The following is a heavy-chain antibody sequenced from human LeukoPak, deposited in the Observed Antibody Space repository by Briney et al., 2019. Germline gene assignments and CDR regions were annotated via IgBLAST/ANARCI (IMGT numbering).Heavy chain of an antibody. CDR1: RGSITGYY. CDR3: TRAGLPAADRQRYYMDV. V-gene: IGHV4-59*01. D-gene: IGHD2-2*01. J-gene: IGHJ6*03. Sequence: SETLSLTCTDSRGSITGYYWSWIRQPPGKGLEWMGYIYYSGSTKHTPCLPSRATIPLPTTKNQISRIWKSVAAADTAVQYFTRAGLPAADRQRYYMDVWGKGTTVTVSS. CDR2: IYYSGST.